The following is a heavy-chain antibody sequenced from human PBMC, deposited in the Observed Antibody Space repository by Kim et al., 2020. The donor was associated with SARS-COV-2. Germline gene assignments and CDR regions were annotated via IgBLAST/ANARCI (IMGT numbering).Heavy chain of an antibody. V-gene: IGHV3-21*01. CDR2: ISSSSSYI. CDR1: GFTFSSYS. D-gene: IGHD4-17*01. CDR3: ARDRNSPMLFDYGGNPDYYYWYFDL. Sequence: GGSLRLSCAASGFTFSSYSMNWVRQAPGKGLEWVSSISSSSSYIYYADSVKGRFTISRDNAKNSLYLQMNSLRAEDTAVYYCARDRNSPMLFDYGGNPDYYYWYFDLWGRGTLVTVSS. J-gene: IGHJ2*01.